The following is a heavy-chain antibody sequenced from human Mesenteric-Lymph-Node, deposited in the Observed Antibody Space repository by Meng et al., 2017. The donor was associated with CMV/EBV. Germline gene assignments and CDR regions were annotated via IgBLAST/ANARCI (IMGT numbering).Heavy chain of an antibody. D-gene: IGHD6-6*01. CDR3: ARSLVKGVSVRPGGWFDP. CDR1: SISSTSYY. CDR2: IYYSGST. Sequence: SISSTSYYWGWIRQPPGQGLEWIGTIYYSGSTYSNPSLKSRVTISVDTSKNQFSLRLSSVTAADTAVYYCARSLVKGVSVRPGGWFDPWGQGTLVTVSS. J-gene: IGHJ5*02. V-gene: IGHV4-39*07.